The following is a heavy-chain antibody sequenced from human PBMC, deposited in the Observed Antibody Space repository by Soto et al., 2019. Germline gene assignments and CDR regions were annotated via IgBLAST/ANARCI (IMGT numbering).Heavy chain of an antibody. Sequence: LRLSFAASGFTFSDHYMSWIRQAPGKGLEWTGYSSNSGSFTRYADSVKGRFSISRDNAKNSLYLQINSLRGDDTATYFCVRSGDNYNLLDYWGQGTPVTVSS. V-gene: IGHV3-11*06. CDR2: SSNSGSFT. J-gene: IGHJ4*02. CDR1: GFTFSDHY. CDR3: VRSGDNYNLLDY. D-gene: IGHD1-1*01.